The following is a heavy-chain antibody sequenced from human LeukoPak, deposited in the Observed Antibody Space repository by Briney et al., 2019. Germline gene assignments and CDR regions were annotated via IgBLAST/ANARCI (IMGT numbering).Heavy chain of an antibody. CDR1: GGSISSSSYY. Sequence: SETLSLTCTVSGGSISSSSYYWGWIRQPPGKGLEWIGSIYYSGSTYYNPSLKSRVTISVDTSKNQFSLKLSSVTAADTAVYYCARGLAVAGYYFDYWGQGTLVTVSS. V-gene: IGHV4-39*07. CDR2: IYYSGST. D-gene: IGHD6-19*01. J-gene: IGHJ4*02. CDR3: ARGLAVAGYYFDY.